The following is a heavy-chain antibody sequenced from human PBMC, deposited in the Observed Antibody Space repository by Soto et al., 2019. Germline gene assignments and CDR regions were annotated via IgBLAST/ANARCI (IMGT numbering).Heavy chain of an antibody. CDR3: VRNRYYYDKNAYVHKLDY. D-gene: IGHD3-22*01. J-gene: IGHJ4*02. CDR2: IIPLLNTA. Sequence: QVQLVQSGAEVKKPGSSVTVSCKASGDTFTSFGITWVRQAPGQGLEWVGGIIPLLNTANYAQNLQGRVASTVEETTNTAYMELISLRSEDTAVYYCVRNRYYYDKNAYVHKLDYWGQGTLVTVSS. CDR1: GDTFTSFG. V-gene: IGHV1-69*01.